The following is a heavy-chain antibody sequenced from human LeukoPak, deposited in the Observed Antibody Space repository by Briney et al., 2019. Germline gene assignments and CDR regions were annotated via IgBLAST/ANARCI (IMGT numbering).Heavy chain of an antibody. Sequence: SETLSLTCAVYGGSFSGYYWSWIRQPPGKGLEWIGEINHSGSTNYNPSLKSRVTISVDTSKNQFSLKLSSVTAADTAVYYCARRVRDYYGSGSYYNRKNPGVYYYYYMDVWGKGTTVTISS. CDR2: INHSGST. CDR3: ARRVRDYYGSGSYYNRKNPGVYYYYYMDV. D-gene: IGHD3-10*01. V-gene: IGHV4-34*01. J-gene: IGHJ6*03. CDR1: GGSFSGYY.